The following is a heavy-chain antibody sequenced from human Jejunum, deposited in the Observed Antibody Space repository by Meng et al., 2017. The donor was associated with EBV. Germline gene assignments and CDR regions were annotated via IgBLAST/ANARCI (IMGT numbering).Heavy chain of an antibody. CDR1: GGPFSNNDW. CDR3: AGNGYYALEY. CDR2: YTHVGGT. Sequence: QVGRKGSAARLDKVSGTRSLACLVSGGPFSNNDWWCGFCNPPGTGLGWLGEYTHVGGTNYISSLESRVTKSVNKSKNHFSLKLNSVTVAHTAVYYCAGNGYYALEYWGQGILVTVSS. J-gene: IGHJ4*02. V-gene: IGHV4-4*02. D-gene: IGHD3-22*01.